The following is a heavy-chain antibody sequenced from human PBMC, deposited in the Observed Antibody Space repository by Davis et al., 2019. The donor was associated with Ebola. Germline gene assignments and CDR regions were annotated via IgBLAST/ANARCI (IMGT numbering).Heavy chain of an antibody. CDR3: AREGELWITFPDY. J-gene: IGHJ4*02. D-gene: IGHD3-16*01. Sequence: GGSLRLSCAASGFTFSAYYMSWIRQAPGKGLEWVSYISSSGSTIYYADSVKGRFTISRDNAKNSLYLQMNSLRAEDTAVYYCAREGELWITFPDYWGQGTLVTVSS. V-gene: IGHV3-11*01. CDR2: ISSSGSTI. CDR1: GFTFSAYY.